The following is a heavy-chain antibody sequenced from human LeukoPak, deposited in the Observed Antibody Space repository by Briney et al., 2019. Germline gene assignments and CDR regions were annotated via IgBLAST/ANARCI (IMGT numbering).Heavy chain of an antibody. D-gene: IGHD5-24*01. CDR3: ANWDRRDGYNLFDY. CDR2: ISGSGGST. V-gene: IGHV3-23*01. Sequence: PGGSLRLSCAASGFTFSSYAMSWVRQAPGKGLEWVPAISGSGGSTYYADSVKGRFTISRDNSENTLYLQMNSLRAEDTAVYYCANWDRRDGYNLFDYWGQGTLVTVSS. J-gene: IGHJ4*02. CDR1: GFTFSSYA.